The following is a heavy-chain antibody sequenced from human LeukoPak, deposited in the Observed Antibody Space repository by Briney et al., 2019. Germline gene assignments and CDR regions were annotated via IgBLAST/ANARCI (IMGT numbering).Heavy chain of an antibody. V-gene: IGHV4-59*01. CDR3: ARYVVVTAYFDY. J-gene: IGHJ4*02. Sequence: GSLRLSCAASGFTFSTSYMTWVRQAPGKGREWIGYIYYSGSTNYNPSLKSRVTISVDTSKNQFSLKLSSVTAADTAVYYCARYVVVTAYFDYWGQGTLVTVSS. CDR1: GFTFSTSY. CDR2: IYYSGST. D-gene: IGHD2-21*02.